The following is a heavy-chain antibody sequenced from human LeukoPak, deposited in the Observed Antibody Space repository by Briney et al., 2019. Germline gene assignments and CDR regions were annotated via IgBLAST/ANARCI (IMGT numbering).Heavy chain of an antibody. J-gene: IGHJ3*02. CDR1: GFTFSDYY. Sequence: PGGPLRLSCAASGFTFSDYYMSWLRQAPGKGLEWVSYISSSGSARYYADSVKGRFTISRDNAKNSLYLQMNSLRAEDTAVYYCAIPDRRYGDAFDIWGQGTMVTVSS. V-gene: IGHV3-11*04. CDR3: AIPDRRYGDAFDI. D-gene: IGHD3-9*01. CDR2: ISSSGSAR.